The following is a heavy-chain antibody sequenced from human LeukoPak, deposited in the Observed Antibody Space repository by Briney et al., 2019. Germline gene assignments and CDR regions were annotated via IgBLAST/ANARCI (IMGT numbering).Heavy chain of an antibody. J-gene: IGHJ4*02. Sequence: GGSLRLSCGASGFSFISYGMHWVHQAPGKGLEWVGVISDDGRSKDYADSVKGRFTISRDNSKDTLYLQMNSLRAEDTAVYYCAKRPSDYGDYVSYFDHWGQGTLVTVSS. CDR2: ISDDGRSK. D-gene: IGHD4-17*01. CDR1: GFSFISYG. V-gene: IGHV3-30*18. CDR3: AKRPSDYGDYVSYFDH.